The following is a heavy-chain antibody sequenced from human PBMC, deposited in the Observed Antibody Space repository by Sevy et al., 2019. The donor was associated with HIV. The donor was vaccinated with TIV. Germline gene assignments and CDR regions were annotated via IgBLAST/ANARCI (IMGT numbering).Heavy chain of an antibody. CDR2: IIIGSNYI. J-gene: IGHJ3*02. CDR1: GFTFSSYT. Sequence: GGSLRLSCAASGFTFSSYTMDWVRQAPGKGLEWVSSIIIGSNYIYYADSLKGRFTISRDNAKNSVFLQMDSLRAEDTALYYCARRGGLTADGFDIWGQGTMVTVSS. CDR3: ARRGGLTADGFDI. V-gene: IGHV3-21*03. D-gene: IGHD3-16*01.